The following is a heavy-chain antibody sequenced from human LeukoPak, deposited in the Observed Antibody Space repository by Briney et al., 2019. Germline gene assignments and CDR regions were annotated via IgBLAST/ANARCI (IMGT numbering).Heavy chain of an antibody. V-gene: IGHV3-30*02. Sequence: PGGSLRLSCAASGFTFGSYGVHWVRQAPGKGLEWVTFIRSDGSNKYYADSVKGRFTIYRDNAKNSLYLQMNSLRAEDTAVYYCARNKLGISEKYMDVWGKGTTVTISS. CDR2: IRSDGSNK. D-gene: IGHD7-27*01. CDR3: ARNKLGISEKYMDV. CDR1: GFTFGSYG. J-gene: IGHJ6*03.